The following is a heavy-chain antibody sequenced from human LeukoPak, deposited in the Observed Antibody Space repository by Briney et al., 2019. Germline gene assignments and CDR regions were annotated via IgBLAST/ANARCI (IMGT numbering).Heavy chain of an antibody. D-gene: IGHD3-22*01. Sequence: ASVKVSCKASGYTFTGYYMHWVRQAPGQGLEWMGWINPNRGGTNYAQKFQGRVTMTRDTSIGTAYMELSSLRSDDTAVYYCARVPRTYYYDSSGYYLGAFDIWGQGTMVTVSS. V-gene: IGHV1-2*02. CDR2: INPNRGGT. CDR3: ARVPRTYYYDSSGYYLGAFDI. CDR1: GYTFTGYY. J-gene: IGHJ3*02.